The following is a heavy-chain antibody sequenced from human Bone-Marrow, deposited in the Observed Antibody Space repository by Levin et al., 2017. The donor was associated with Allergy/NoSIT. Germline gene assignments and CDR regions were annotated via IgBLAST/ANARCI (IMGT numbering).Heavy chain of an antibody. Sequence: PSQTLSLTCPVSGGSISSYYWSWIRQPPGKGLEWIGYIYYSGSTNYNPSLKSRVTISVDTSKNQFSLKLSSVTAADTAVYYCARDGHYGDYFDYWGLGTLVTVSS. J-gene: IGHJ4*02. V-gene: IGHV4-59*01. D-gene: IGHD4-17*01. CDR3: ARDGHYGDYFDY. CDR2: IYYSGST. CDR1: GGSISSYY.